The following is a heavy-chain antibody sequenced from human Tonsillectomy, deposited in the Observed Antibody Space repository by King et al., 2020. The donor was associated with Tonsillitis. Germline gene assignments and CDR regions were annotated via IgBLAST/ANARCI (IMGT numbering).Heavy chain of an antibody. V-gene: IGHV4-34*01. CDR3: ARAHFAIMFGEIVQNAFDI. Sequence: VQLQQWGAGLLKPSETLSLTCAVYGGSFSGYYWSWIRQPPGKGLEWIGEINHSGSTKYNPTLKSRVTVSVDTSKKQFSLKLSSVTAADTAVYYCARAHFAIMFGEIVQNAFDIWGQGTMVTVSS. D-gene: IGHD3-16*01. J-gene: IGHJ3*02. CDR1: GGSFSGYY. CDR2: INHSGST.